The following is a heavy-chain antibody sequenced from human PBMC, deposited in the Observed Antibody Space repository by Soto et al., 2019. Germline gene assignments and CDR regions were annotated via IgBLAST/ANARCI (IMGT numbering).Heavy chain of an antibody. V-gene: IGHV3-23*01. J-gene: IGHJ4*02. CDR1: GFTFSSYA. CDR2: ISGSGGST. D-gene: IGHD6-19*01. Sequence: GGSLRLSCAASGFTFSSYAMSWVRQAPGKGLEWVSAISGSGGSTYYADSVKGRFTISRDNSKNTLYLQMNSLRAEDTAVYYCVKDKFPQWQVTYFDYWSQGTLVTVSS. CDR3: VKDKFPQWQVTYFDY.